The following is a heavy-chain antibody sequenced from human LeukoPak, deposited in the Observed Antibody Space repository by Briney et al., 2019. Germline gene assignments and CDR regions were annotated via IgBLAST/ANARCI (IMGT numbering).Heavy chain of an antibody. D-gene: IGHD3-3*01. J-gene: IGHJ4*02. V-gene: IGHV4-59*01. CDR1: GGSISSYY. Sequence: KSSETLSLTCTVSGGSISSYYWSWIRQPPGKGPEWIGYIYYSGSTNYNPSLKSRVTISVDTSKNQFSLKLSSVTAADTAVYYCARARPPGVVPNWGQGILVTVSS. CDR2: IYYSGST. CDR3: ARARPPGVVPN.